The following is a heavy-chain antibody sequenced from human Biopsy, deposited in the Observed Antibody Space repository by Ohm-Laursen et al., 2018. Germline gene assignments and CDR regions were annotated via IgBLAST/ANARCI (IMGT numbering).Heavy chain of an antibody. D-gene: IGHD5-18*01. V-gene: IGHV3-30*02. J-gene: IGHJ6*02. Sequence: GSLRLSCSASGFSFSSYGMHWVRQAPGKGLEWVAYIWYDGSKDLYADSVRGRVTISRDNSRDTLYLQMSSLRAEDTAVYYCAKDRYNYTPIGGFSMDVWGQGTTVTVSS. CDR3: AKDRYNYTPIGGFSMDV. CDR2: IWYDGSKD. CDR1: GFSFSSYG.